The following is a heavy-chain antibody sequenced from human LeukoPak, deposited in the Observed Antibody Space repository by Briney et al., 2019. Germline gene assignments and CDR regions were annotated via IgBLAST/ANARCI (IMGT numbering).Heavy chain of an antibody. Sequence: GGSLRLSCAASGFTFSSYSMNWVRQAPGRGLEWVSSVDGGGGGTYYADSVKGRFTISRDNSKDTLYLQMNGLRAEDTAVYFCAKQSAGSAAWYSLHYDFWGQGTLVTVSS. CDR1: GFTFSSYS. D-gene: IGHD6-13*01. J-gene: IGHJ4*02. V-gene: IGHV3-23*01. CDR3: AKQSAGSAAWYSLHYDF. CDR2: VDGGGGGT.